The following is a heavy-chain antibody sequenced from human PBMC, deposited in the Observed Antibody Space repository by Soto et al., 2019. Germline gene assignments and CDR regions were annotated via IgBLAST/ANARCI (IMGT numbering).Heavy chain of an antibody. D-gene: IGHD2-8*01. V-gene: IGHV1-18*01. CDR1: GYTFVSFG. Sequence: QVQLVQSGAEVKKPGASVKVSCKASGYTFVSFGINWVRQAPGQGLEWLGRISPYNGDTSYAEKFRGRVAMTTDTSSRPVYLELRSPRSDDTSVYYCARDQTKWLRDASDIWGQGSMVTVSS. CDR2: ISPYNGDT. CDR3: ARDQTKWLRDASDI. J-gene: IGHJ3*02.